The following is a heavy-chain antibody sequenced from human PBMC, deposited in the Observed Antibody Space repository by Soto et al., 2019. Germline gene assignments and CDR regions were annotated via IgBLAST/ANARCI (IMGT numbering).Heavy chain of an antibody. V-gene: IGHV2-5*02. Sequence: QITLKESGPTLVKPTQTLTLTCTFSGFSLCAHGLGVGWIRQRPGKALEWLALIYWDDDKPYSPSLKSRRTITTDNSKHHVVRTRTNMDPVDTGTYYCAHRRRRFPFDYWGQGAVVTVSS. D-gene: IGHD3-3*01. CDR1: GFSLCAHGLG. J-gene: IGHJ4*02. CDR3: AHRRRRFPFDY. CDR2: IYWDDDK.